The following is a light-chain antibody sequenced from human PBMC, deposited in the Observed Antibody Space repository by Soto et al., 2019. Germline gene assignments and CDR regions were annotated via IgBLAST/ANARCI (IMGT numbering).Light chain of an antibody. J-gene: IGKJ1*01. Sequence: DIVMTQSPLSLPVTPGEPASISCRSSQSLLHSNGYNYLDWYLQKPGQSPQLLIYLGSNRASGVPDRFSGSGSGTDFTLKISRXEAEDVGVYYCMQALQTPLTFGQGTKVDNK. CDR2: LGS. V-gene: IGKV2-28*01. CDR3: MQALQTPLT. CDR1: QSLLHSNGYNY.